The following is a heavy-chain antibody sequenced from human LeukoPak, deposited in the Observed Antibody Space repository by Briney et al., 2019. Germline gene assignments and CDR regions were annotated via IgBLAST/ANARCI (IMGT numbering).Heavy chain of an antibody. CDR1: GFTFSSYA. J-gene: IGHJ6*02. V-gene: IGHV3-23*01. CDR2: ITGTAGST. D-gene: IGHD2-2*01. Sequence: PGGSLRLSCAASGFTFSSYAMSWVRQAPGKGLEWVSSITGTAGSTFYADSVKGRFTISRDNSKNTLYLQMNSLRAEDTAVYYCARGQLKEYYYYGMDVWGQGTTVTVSS. CDR3: ARGQLKEYYYYGMDV.